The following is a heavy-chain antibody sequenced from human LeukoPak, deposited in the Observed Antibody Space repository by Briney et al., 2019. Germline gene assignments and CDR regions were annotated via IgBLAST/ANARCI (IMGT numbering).Heavy chain of an antibody. D-gene: IGHD3-10*01. CDR2: FPREDGER. CDR1: GYTLTELS. Sequence: ASVTVSCTVSGYTLTELSIHWVRQAHGKGLEWMGGFPREDGERIYAQSFQGRVTMTEESSTDTAYMELSGLKSEDTAVYFCASDFRVGVLYAFDLWGQGTMVTVSP. V-gene: IGHV1-24*01. J-gene: IGHJ3*01. CDR3: ASDFRVGVLYAFDL.